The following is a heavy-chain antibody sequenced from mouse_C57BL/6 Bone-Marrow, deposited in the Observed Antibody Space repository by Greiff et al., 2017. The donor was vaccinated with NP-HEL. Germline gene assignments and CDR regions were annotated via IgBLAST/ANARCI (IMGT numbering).Heavy chain of an antibody. Sequence: EVKLMESGGGLVQPGESLKLSCESNEYEVPAHDRSWGSKTGEKRREGGAAINSEGGRTYYPDTMERRFIISRDNTKKTLYLQMSSLRSEDTALYYCATTIYYAMDYWGQGTSVTVSS. D-gene: IGHD2-1*01. CDR3: ATTIYYAMDY. CDR2: INSEGGRT. V-gene: IGHV5-2*01. J-gene: IGHJ4*01. CDR1: EYEVPAHD.